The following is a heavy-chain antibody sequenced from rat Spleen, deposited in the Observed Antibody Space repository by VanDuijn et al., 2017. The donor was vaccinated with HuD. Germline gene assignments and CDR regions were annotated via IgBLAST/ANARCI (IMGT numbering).Heavy chain of an antibody. Sequence: QVQLKESGPGLVQPSQTLSLTCTVSGFSLTSYNVHWVRQPTGKGLEWMGVIWTGGSTDYNSALKSRLSISRDTSKSQVFLKMNSLQTDDTATYYCAWGNSFDYWGQGVMVTVSS. CDR3: AWGNSFDY. CDR2: IWTGGST. V-gene: IGHV2-30*01. J-gene: IGHJ2*01. CDR1: GFSLTSYN.